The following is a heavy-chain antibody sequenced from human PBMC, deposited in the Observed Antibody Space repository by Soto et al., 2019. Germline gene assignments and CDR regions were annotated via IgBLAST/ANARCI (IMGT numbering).Heavy chain of an antibody. Sequence: ASVKVSCKASGYTFTGYYMHWVRQAPGQGLEWMGWINPNRGGKNYAQKFQGWVTMTRETSIRTANMELSRLRSDDTAVYYCAREEALSAHYGMDVWGQGTTVTVSS. D-gene: IGHD2-2*01. CDR1: GYTFTGYY. CDR3: AREEALSAHYGMDV. CDR2: INPNRGGK. V-gene: IGHV1-2*04. J-gene: IGHJ6*02.